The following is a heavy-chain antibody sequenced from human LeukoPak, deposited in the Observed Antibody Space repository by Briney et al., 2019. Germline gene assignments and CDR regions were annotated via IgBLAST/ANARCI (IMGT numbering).Heavy chain of an antibody. D-gene: IGHD1-26*01. Sequence: PSQTLSLTCAISGDSVSSNSAAWNWNRQSPSRGLEWLGRTYYRSKWYNDYAVSVKSRITINPDTSKNQFSLQLNSVTPEDTAVYYCARGRGSVGAGFDYWGQGTLVTVSS. J-gene: IGHJ4*02. CDR1: GDSVSSNSAA. CDR3: ARGRGSVGAGFDY. CDR2: TYYRSKWYN. V-gene: IGHV6-1*01.